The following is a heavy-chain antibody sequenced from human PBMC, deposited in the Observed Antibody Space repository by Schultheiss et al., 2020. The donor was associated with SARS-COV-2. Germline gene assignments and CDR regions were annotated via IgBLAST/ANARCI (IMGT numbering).Heavy chain of an antibody. CDR3: VRDGGTSGWYYYGMDV. J-gene: IGHJ6*02. CDR2: IRGNGNFT. V-gene: IGHV3-23*01. CDR1: GFTFSSYG. Sequence: GGSLRLSCAGSGFTFSSYGMTWVRQAPGKGLEWISAIRGNGNFTYYADSVKGRFTISRDNSKNTLYLQMNSLRGEDTGVYYCVRDGGTSGWYYYGMDVWGQGTTVTVSS. D-gene: IGHD6-25*01.